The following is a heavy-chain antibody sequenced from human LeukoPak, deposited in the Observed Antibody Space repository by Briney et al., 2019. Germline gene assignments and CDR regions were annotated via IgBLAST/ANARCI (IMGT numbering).Heavy chain of an antibody. CDR2: IKQDGTGN. J-gene: IGHJ4*02. CDR1: GFTFSNFW. CDR3: ARMAGPTSPDYFDC. D-gene: IGHD2-2*01. Sequence: GGSLRLSCAVSGFTFSNFWLSWVRQAPGKGLEWVANIKQDGTGNYSVDSVKGRFTISRDNAKNALYLQLDSLRADDTAVYYCARMAGPTSPDYFDCWGRGTLVTVSS. V-gene: IGHV3-7*01.